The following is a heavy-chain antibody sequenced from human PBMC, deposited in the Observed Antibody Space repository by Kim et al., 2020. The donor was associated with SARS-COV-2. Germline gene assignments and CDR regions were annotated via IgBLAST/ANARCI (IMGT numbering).Heavy chain of an antibody. V-gene: IGHV3-23*01. CDR1: GFTFSTYG. J-gene: IGHJ5*02. CDR2: ISGSGSGT. CDR3: AKHFQQQVRWFDP. D-gene: IGHD6-13*01. Sequence: GGSLRLSCAASGFTFSTYGMSWVRQAPGKGLECVSAISGSGSGTYFADSVKGRFTISRDNSKNTLYLQMNSLRAEDTAVYYCAKHFQQQVRWFDPWGRGTLVTVSS.